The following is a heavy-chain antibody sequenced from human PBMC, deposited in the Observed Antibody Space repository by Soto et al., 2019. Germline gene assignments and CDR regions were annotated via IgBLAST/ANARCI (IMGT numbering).Heavy chain of an antibody. Sequence: NGLEWVSAIGGGGSSTYYADSVKGRFTLSRDNSKNTLYLQMNSLRAEDTFFFFQAEDGIRDVRSVSAFLLNRSSDL. CDR3: AEDGIRDVRSVSAFLLNRSSDL. CDR2: IGGGGSST. D-gene: IGHD2-15*01. J-gene: IGHJ2*01. V-gene: IGHV3-23*01.